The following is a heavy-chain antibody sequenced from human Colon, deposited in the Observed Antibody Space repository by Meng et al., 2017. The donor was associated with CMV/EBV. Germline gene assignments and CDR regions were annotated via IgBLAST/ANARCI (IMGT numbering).Heavy chain of an antibody. CDR3: ARGRLTEDY. V-gene: IGHV7-4-1*02. J-gene: IGHJ4*02. D-gene: IGHD4/OR15-4a*01. CDR1: YD. CDR2: SNTNTGNT. Sequence: YDMNWVRQEPGQGIEGMGGSNTNTGNTTYDKGFTGRFVFSLDTSVSTAYLQISSLKADDTAVYYCARGRLTEDYWGQGTLVTVSS.